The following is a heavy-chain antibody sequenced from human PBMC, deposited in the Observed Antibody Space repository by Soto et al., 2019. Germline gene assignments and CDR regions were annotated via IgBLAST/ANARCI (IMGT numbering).Heavy chain of an antibody. D-gene: IGHD3-3*01. V-gene: IGHV3-30-3*01. CDR1: GFTFSSYA. CDR2: ISYDGSNK. J-gene: IGHJ5*02. Sequence: QVQLVESGGGVVQPGRSLRLSCAASGFTFSSYAMHWVRQAPGKGLEWVAVISYDGSNKYYADSVKGRFTISRDNSKNTLYLQMNSLRAEDTAVYYCARGFAYYDFWSGSPWGQGTLVTVSS. CDR3: ARGFAYYDFWSGSP.